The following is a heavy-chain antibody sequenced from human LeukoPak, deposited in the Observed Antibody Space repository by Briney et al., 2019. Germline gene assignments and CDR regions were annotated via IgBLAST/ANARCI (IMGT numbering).Heavy chain of an antibody. J-gene: IGHJ5*02. Sequence: SETLSLTCTVSGGSISSYYWSWIRQSPGKGLECIGYIHYTGSTNYNPSLKSRVTISVDTSKNQFSLKLSSVTAADTAVYYCARHIAMIAGWFDPWGQGTLVTVSS. CDR3: ARHIAMIAGWFDP. CDR2: IHYTGST. CDR1: GGSISSYY. D-gene: IGHD3-22*01. V-gene: IGHV4-59*08.